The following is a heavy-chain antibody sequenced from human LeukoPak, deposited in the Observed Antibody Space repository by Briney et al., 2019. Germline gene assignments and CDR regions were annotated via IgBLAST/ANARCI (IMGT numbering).Heavy chain of an antibody. J-gene: IGHJ4*02. V-gene: IGHV3-74*01. CDR2: INTDGSYT. Sequence: PGGSLRLSCAASGFTFSSYWMHWVRQAPGKGLGWVSHINTDGSYTRYADSVKGRFTIARDNAKSTLYLQMNSLRAEDTAVYYCARGGLLSRYWGQGTLVTVSS. D-gene: IGHD1-26*01. CDR1: GFTFSSYW. CDR3: ARGGLLSRY.